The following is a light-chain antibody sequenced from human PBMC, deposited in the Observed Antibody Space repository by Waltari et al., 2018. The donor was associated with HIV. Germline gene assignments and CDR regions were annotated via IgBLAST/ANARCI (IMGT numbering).Light chain of an antibody. CDR1: SGDVGGYNF. J-gene: IGLJ1*01. CDR3: CSYTSSNTYD. Sequence: QSALTQPASVSGSPGQSITISCTGTSGDVGGYNFVSWYQQHPGNAPKLIIYEVTYRPSGVSDRFSGSKSGNTASLTISGLQAEDEADYYCCSYTSSNTYDFGTGTTVTVL. V-gene: IGLV2-14*03. CDR2: EVT.